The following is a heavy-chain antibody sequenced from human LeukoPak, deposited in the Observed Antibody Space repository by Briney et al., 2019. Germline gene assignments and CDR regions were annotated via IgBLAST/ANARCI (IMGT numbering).Heavy chain of an antibody. CDR3: ARESSDEQWLVYAFDI. D-gene: IGHD6-19*01. CDR1: GGTFSSYA. Sequence: ASVKVSCKASGGTFSSYAISWVRQAPGQGLEWMGRIIPILGIANYAQKFQGRVTITADKSTSTAYMELSSLRSEDTAVYYCARESSDEQWLVYAFDIWGQGTMVPVSS. CDR2: IIPILGIA. J-gene: IGHJ3*02. V-gene: IGHV1-69*04.